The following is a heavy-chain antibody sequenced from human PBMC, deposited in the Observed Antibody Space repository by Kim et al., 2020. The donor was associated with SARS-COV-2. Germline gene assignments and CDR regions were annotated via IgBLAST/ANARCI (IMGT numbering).Heavy chain of an antibody. V-gene: IGHV1-69*13. D-gene: IGHD4-17*01. CDR1: GGTFSSYA. CDR2: IIPIFGTA. CDR3: ARVVTTVNNWFDP. Sequence: SEKVSCKASGGTFSSYAISWVRQAPGQGLEWMGGIIPIFGTANYAQKFQGRVTITADESTSTAYMELSSLRSEDTAVYYCARVVTTVNNWFDPWGQGTLVTVSS. J-gene: IGHJ5*02.